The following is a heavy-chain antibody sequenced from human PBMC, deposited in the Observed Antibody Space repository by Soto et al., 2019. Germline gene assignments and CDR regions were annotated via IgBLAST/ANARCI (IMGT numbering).Heavy chain of an antibody. D-gene: IGHD3-3*01. J-gene: IGHJ4*02. CDR2: ISAYNGNT. CDR3: ARYFDFWSGYYRPRYFDY. V-gene: IGHV1-18*01. Sequence: ASVKVSCKASGYTFTSYGISWVRQAPGQGLEWMGWISAYNGNTNYAQKLQGRVTMTTDTSTSTAYMELRSLRSDDTAVYYCARYFDFWSGYYRPRYFDYWGQGTLVTVSS. CDR1: GYTFTSYG.